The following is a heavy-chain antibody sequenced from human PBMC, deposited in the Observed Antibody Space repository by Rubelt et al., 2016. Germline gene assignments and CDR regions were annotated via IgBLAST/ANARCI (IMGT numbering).Heavy chain of an antibody. J-gene: IGHJ6*02. CDR1: GGSFSGYY. Sequence: QVQLQQWGAGLLKPSETLSLTCAVYGGSFSGYYWSWIRQAPGKGLEWIGEINHSGSTNYNPSLKSRAAISVDTSKNQVSLKLTSVTAADTAVYYCARPLGFNYYNGMDVWGQGTTVTVSS. CDR2: INHSGST. V-gene: IGHV4-34*01. CDR3: ARPLGFNYYNGMDV.